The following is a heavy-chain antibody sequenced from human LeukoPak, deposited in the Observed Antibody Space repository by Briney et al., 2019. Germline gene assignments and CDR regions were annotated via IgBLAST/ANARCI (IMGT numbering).Heavy chain of an antibody. Sequence: PGGSLRLSCAASGFTLSSYGMHWVRQAPGKGLEWVAVISYVGSNKYYADSVKGRFTISRDNSKNTLYLQMNSLRAEDTAVYYCAKDRDTAMVRVNPPFDYWGQGTLVTVSS. CDR3: AKDRDTAMVRVNPPFDY. CDR1: GFTLSSYG. V-gene: IGHV3-30*18. J-gene: IGHJ4*02. CDR2: ISYVGSNK. D-gene: IGHD5-18*01.